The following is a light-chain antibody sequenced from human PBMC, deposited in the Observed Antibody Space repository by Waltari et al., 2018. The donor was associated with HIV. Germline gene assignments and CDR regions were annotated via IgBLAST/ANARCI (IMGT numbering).Light chain of an antibody. Sequence: QSVLTQPPSVSGPPGQRVTISCPGSSSYIGANYPVHCYQPLPGTAPKLLIFDNNNRPSGVPDRFSGSKSGTSASLVITGLQADDEADYYCLSYDSRLSGSVFGPGTRVTVL. CDR2: DNN. J-gene: IGLJ1*01. CDR3: LSYDSRLSGSV. CDR1: SSYIGANYP. V-gene: IGLV1-40*01.